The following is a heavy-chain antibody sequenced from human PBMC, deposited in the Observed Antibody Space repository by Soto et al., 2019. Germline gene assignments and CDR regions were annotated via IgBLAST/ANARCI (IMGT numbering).Heavy chain of an antibody. CDR1: GFSLSTSGLG. CDR3: AHRHEAAAGTGRNWFDP. V-gene: IGHV2-5*02. Sequence: QITLKESGPTLVKPTQTLTLTCTFSGFSLSTSGLGVGWIRQPPGKALEWLALIYWDADKRDSPSLKSRLTITTDTSKSQVVLTMTTIDPVDTATDYCAHRHEAAAGTGRNWFDPWGQGTLVTVSS. CDR2: IYWDADK. D-gene: IGHD6-13*01. J-gene: IGHJ5*02.